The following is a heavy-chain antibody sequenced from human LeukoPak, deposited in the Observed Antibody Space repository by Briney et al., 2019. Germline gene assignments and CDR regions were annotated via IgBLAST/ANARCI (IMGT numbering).Heavy chain of an antibody. D-gene: IGHD3-10*01. CDR2: ISSTSSTI. J-gene: IGHJ3*02. V-gene: IGHV3-48*01. CDR3: ARDLNFGTDAFEI. CDR1: GFTFSIYS. Sequence: GGSLRLSCAASGFTFSIYSIDWVRQAPGKGLEWVSFISSTSSTIYYADSVKGRFTISRDNDKSSLYLQMNSLRAEDTAVYYCARDLNFGTDAFEIWGQGTMVTVSS.